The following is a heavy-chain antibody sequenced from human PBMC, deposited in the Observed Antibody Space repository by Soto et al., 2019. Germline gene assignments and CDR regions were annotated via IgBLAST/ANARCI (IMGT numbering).Heavy chain of an antibody. CDR3: TTGLAAAGTNY. J-gene: IGHJ4*02. CDR1: GFTFNAAW. CDR2: IKSKTDGGTT. Sequence: GSLRLSCAASGFTFNAAWMSWVRQAPGKGLEWVGRIKSKTDGGTTDFAAPVKGRFTISRDDSKNTVYLQMNSLKIEDTAVYYCTTGLAAAGTNYWGQRTLVTVSS. V-gene: IGHV3-15*01. D-gene: IGHD6-13*01.